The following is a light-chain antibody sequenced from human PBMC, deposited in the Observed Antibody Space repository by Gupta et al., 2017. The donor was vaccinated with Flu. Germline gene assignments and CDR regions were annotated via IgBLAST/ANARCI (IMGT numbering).Light chain of an antibody. Sequence: PSSLSASVGDRVTITCRASQGINNYLAWYQQKPGKSPTLLISAASTLQSGVPSRFSGSGSGTEFTLTISSLQPEDVATYYCQKDDSAPRTFGQGTKVEIK. CDR3: QKDDSAPRT. CDR1: QGINNY. J-gene: IGKJ1*01. V-gene: IGKV1-27*01. CDR2: AAS.